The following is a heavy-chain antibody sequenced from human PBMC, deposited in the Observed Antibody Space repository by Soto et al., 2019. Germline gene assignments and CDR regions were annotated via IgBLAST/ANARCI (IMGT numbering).Heavy chain of an antibody. D-gene: IGHD3-10*01. J-gene: IGHJ5*02. CDR3: AREGRAGTRGWFDP. V-gene: IGHV4-59*01. Sequence: SETLSLTCTVSGGSISSYYWSWIRQPPGKGLEWIGYIYYSGSTNYNPSLKSRVTISVDTSKNQFSLKLSSVTAADTAVYYCAREGRAGTRGWFDPWGQGTLVTV. CDR2: IYYSGST. CDR1: GGSISSYY.